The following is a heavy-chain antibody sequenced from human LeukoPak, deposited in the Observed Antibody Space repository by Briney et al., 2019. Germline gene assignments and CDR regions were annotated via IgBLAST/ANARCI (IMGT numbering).Heavy chain of an antibody. CDR1: GFPFRDYY. CDR2: ISSSDTYT. J-gene: IGHJ4*02. CDR3: ATKVPGTSHFSS. V-gene: IGHV3-11*06. Sequence: GGSLRLSCAASGFPFRDYYMSWVRQAPGKGLEWLSYISSSDTYTYYADSVRGRFSISRDNANNSLFLHMNSLRAEDTAVYYCATKVPGTSHFSSWGVGTLVTVSS. D-gene: IGHD6-19*01.